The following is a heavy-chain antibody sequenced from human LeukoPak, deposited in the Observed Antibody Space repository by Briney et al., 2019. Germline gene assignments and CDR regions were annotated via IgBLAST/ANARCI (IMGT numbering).Heavy chain of an antibody. CDR2: IYYSGST. CDR3: ARERQYCSSTSCIGYGMYV. D-gene: IGHD2-2*01. V-gene: IGHV4-59*01. CDR1: GGPISSYY. Sequence: SETLSLTCTVSGGPISSYYWSWIRQPPGKGLEWIGYIYYSGSTNCNPSLKSRVTISVDTSKNQFSLKLSSVTAADTAVYYCARERQYCSSTSCIGYGMYVWGQGTTVTVSS. J-gene: IGHJ6*02.